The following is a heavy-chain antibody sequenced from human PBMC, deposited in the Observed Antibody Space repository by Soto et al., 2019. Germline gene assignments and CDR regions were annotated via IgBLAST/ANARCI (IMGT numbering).Heavy chain of an antibody. V-gene: IGHV1-18*01. CDR1: GYPFTGYS. CDR3: ARPSGSYGDYAWSLKY. CDR2: ISAYSGDT. D-gene: IGHD4-17*01. J-gene: IGHJ4*02. Sequence: QIQLVQSGAEVKKPGASVKVSCKASGYPFTGYSVGWVRQAPGQGPEWMGWISAYSGDTYYAQRFQDRLTMTTDASTSTAYMDLRSLRSDDTAVHYCARPSGSYGDYAWSLKYWGQGTLVTVSS.